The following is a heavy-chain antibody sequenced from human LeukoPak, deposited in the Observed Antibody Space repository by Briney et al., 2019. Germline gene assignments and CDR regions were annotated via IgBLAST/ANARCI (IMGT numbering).Heavy chain of an antibody. D-gene: IGHD2-2*01. CDR1: GFTFSSYA. CDR2: ISYDGSNK. J-gene: IGHJ6*02. V-gene: IGHV3-30-3*01. Sequence: GGSLRPSCAASGFTFSSYAMHWVRQAPGKGLEWVAVISYDGSNKYYADSVKGRFTISRDNSKNTLYLQMNGLRAEDTAVYYCARDRVVVVPAAVYYYGMDVWGQGTTVTVSS. CDR3: ARDRVVVVPAAVYYYGMDV.